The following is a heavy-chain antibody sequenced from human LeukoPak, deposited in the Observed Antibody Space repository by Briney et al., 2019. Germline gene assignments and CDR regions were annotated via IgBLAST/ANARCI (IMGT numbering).Heavy chain of an antibody. CDR3: ARGFRGPNFDY. Sequence: ASETLSLTCTVSGGSISSSSYYWGWIRQPPGKGLEWIGSIYYSGSTYYNPSLKSRVTISGDTSKNQFSLKLSSVTAADTAVYYCARGFRGPNFDYWGQGTLVTVSS. J-gene: IGHJ4*02. V-gene: IGHV4-39*07. D-gene: IGHD3-10*01. CDR2: IYYSGST. CDR1: GGSISSSSYY.